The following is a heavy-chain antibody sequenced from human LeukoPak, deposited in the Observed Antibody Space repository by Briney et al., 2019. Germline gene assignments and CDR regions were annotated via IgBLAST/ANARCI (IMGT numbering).Heavy chain of an antibody. CDR3: ARDRGSTPALGY. Sequence: SETLSLTCVVSGGSISSSNWWSWVLQTPGKGLEWIGEIFHSGSINYNPSLKSRVTISVDNSKNQFSLRLSSVTAADTAVYYCARDRGSTPALGYWGQGTLVTVSS. CDR2: IFHSGSI. D-gene: IGHD3-10*01. CDR1: GGSISSSNW. J-gene: IGHJ4*02. V-gene: IGHV4-4*02.